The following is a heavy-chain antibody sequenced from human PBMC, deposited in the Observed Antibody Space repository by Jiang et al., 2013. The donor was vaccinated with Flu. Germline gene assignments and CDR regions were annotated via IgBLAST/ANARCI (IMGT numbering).Heavy chain of an antibody. J-gene: IGHJ3*01. CDR1: GGTFKNYA. CDR2: ITPVFNTP. Sequence: GAEVKKPGSSVKVSCKTFGGTFKNYAISWVRQAPGQGLEWMGGITPVFNTPHYAHKFQGRVTITADESTSTAYIELRSLKSEDTAVYYCARYMGPGPSTRYCPTSTCSTDTFDLWGQGTMVTVSS. CDR3: ARYMGPGPSTRYCPTSTCSTDTFDL. V-gene: IGHV1-69*01. D-gene: IGHD2-2*01.